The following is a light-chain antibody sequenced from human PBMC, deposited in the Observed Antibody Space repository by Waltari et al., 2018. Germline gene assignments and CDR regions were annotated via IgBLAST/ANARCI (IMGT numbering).Light chain of an antibody. CDR3: QQYGNSQT. CDR1: QSVSSTY. Sequence: EIVLTQSPATLSLSPGDAATLSCRASQSVSSTYLAWYQQKPGQAPRLLIYGASSRATGIPDRVRGSGSGTDFTLTISRLEPEDFAVYYCQQYGNSQTFGQGTKVEIK. CDR2: GAS. V-gene: IGKV3-20*01. J-gene: IGKJ1*01.